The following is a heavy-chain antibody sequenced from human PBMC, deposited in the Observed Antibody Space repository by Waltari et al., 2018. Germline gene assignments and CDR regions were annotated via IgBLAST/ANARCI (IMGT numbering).Heavy chain of an antibody. CDR3: ATYIGASVGTAAFDV. CDR1: GVSITSNRHY. V-gene: IGHV4-39*01. CDR2: VSYSGTT. J-gene: IGHJ3*01. Sequence: QLRLQESGPRLVRPSETLSLLCRLSGVSITSNRHYWAWIRQSPGQGLEWIGTVSYSGTTYISPSLKSRVSVSRDTSKNQVSLILGSVTAADMAVYYCATYIGASVGTAAFDVWGQGTMVTVSS. D-gene: IGHD5-12*01.